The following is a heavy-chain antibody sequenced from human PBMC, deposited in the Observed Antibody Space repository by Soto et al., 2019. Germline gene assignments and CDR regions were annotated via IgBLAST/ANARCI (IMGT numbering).Heavy chain of an antibody. CDR2: IGTAGDT. D-gene: IGHD2-21*02. V-gene: IGHV3-13*01. CDR3: ARASRSLVVTANWYFDL. Sequence: GGSLRLSCAASGFTFSSYDMHWVRQATGKGLEWVSAIGTAGDTYYPGSVKGRFTISRENAKNSLYLQMNSLRAGDTAVYYCARASRSLVVTANWYFDLWGRGTLVTVSS. CDR1: GFTFSSYD. J-gene: IGHJ2*01.